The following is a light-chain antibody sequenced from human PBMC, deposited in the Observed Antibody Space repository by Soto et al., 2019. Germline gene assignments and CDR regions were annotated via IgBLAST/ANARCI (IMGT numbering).Light chain of an antibody. CDR2: SAS. Sequence: DIQMTQSPSSLSASKGDRVTITCRPSQTISTYLNWYQQKPGKAPKLLIYSASTLQSGVPSRFSGSGSGADFTLTIAGLQPEDVATYYCQKSYAIQLTFGGGTNVEIE. J-gene: IGKJ4*01. CDR1: QTISTY. CDR3: QKSYAIQLT. V-gene: IGKV1-39*01.